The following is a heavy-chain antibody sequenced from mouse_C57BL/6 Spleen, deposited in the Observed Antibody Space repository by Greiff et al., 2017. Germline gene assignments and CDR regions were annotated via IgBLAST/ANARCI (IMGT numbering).Heavy chain of an antibody. CDR3: AREDWADY. Sequence: QVQLKQSGAELARPGASVKLSCKASGYTFTSYGISWVKQRTGQGLEWIGEIYPRSGNTYYNEKFRGKATLTADKSSSTAYMELRSLTSEDSAVYFGAREDWADYWGQGTTLTVSS. J-gene: IGHJ2*01. CDR2: IYPRSGNT. D-gene: IGHD4-1*01. CDR1: GYTFTSYG. V-gene: IGHV1-81*01.